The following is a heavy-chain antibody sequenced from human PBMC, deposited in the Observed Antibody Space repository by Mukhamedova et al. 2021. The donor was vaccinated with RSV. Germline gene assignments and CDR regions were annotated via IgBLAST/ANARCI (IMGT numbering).Heavy chain of an antibody. V-gene: IGHV3-23*01. Sequence: WVRQAPGKGLEWVSAISNRGDSTYYADSVKGRFTVSRDNTDNTVSLQMDSLRDEDTAMYYCTKLQSYDFWSGYSEPNYFDHWVQ. D-gene: IGHD3-3*01. CDR3: TKLQSYDFWSGYSEPNYFDH. CDR2: ISNRGDST. J-gene: IGHJ4*02.